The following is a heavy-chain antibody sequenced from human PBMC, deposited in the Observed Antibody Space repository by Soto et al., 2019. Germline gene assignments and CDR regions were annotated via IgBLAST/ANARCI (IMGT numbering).Heavy chain of an antibody. D-gene: IGHD6-13*01. CDR3: ARTAASGTAYRY. Sequence: GASVKVSCKASGYTFINYAIHWVRQAPGQRLEWLGWINAGSGTTKYSQKFQGRVTITRDTSATTAYMELSSLRSEDTAVYYCARTAASGTAYRYWGQGTLVTVSS. CDR1: GYTFINYA. J-gene: IGHJ4*02. V-gene: IGHV1-3*01. CDR2: INAGSGTT.